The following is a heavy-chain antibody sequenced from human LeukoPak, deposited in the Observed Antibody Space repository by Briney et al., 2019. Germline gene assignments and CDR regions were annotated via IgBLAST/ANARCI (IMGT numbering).Heavy chain of an antibody. V-gene: IGHV4-59*01. CDR3: ARGGSYDFWSGRFDY. Sequence: SETLSLTCTVSGGSISSYYWSWLRQPPGKGLEWIGYIYYSGSTNYNPSLKSRVTISVDTSKNQFSLKLSSVTAADTAVYYCARGGSYDFWSGRFDYWGQGTLVTVSS. CDR1: GGSISSYY. D-gene: IGHD3-3*01. CDR2: IYYSGST. J-gene: IGHJ4*02.